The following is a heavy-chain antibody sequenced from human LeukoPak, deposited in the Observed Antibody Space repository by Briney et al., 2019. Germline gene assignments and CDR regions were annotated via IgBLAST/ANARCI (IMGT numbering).Heavy chain of an antibody. CDR2: IYYSGST. J-gene: IGHJ5*02. D-gene: IGHD1-26*01. CDR1: GGSISSYY. V-gene: IGHV4-59*01. CDR3: ARDQTDDSGSYNWFDP. Sequence: SQTLSLTCTVSGGSISSYYWSWIRQPPGKGLEWIGYIYYSGSTNYNPSLKSRVTISVDTSKNQFSLKLSSVTAADTAVYYCARDQTDDSGSYNWFDPWGQGTLVTVSS.